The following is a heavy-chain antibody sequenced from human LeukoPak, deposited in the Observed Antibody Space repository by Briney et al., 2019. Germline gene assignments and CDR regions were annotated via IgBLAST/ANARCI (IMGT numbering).Heavy chain of an antibody. CDR2: INPNSGGT. CDR1: GYTFTGYY. V-gene: IGHV1-2*02. CDR3: ASFDYGGNSHFDY. D-gene: IGHD4-23*01. Sequence: ASVKVSCKASGYTFTGYYMHWVRQAPGQGLEWMGWINPNSGGTNYAQKFQGRVTMTRDTSISTAYMELSRLRSDDTAVYYSASFDYGGNSHFDYWGQGTLVTVSS. J-gene: IGHJ4*02.